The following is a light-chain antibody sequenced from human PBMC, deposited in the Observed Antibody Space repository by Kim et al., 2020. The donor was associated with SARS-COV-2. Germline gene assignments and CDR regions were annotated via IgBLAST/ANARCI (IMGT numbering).Light chain of an antibody. CDR1: QDINNY. CDR2: AAS. CDR3: LQVESYPLT. Sequence: DIQLTQSPSFLSASVGDRVTITCRASQDINNYLGWYQQEPGRAPKLLINAASTLQSGVPSRFSGSGFGTEFTLTITSLQPEDFVTYFCLQVESYPLTFGGGTKLEI. V-gene: IGKV1-9*01. J-gene: IGKJ4*01.